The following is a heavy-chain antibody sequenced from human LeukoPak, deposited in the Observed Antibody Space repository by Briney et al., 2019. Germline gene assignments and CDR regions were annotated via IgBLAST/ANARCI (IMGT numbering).Heavy chain of an antibody. CDR2: IYYSGST. CDR3: AREASPAGTFDP. J-gene: IGHJ5*02. CDR1: GGSISSGGYY. Sequence: SQTLSLICTFPGGSISSGGYYWSWICQHPGKGLEWIGYIYYSGSTYYNASVKSRVTISVDTSTTQFSLTLTSRTAADTAVYFCAREASPAGTFDPWGQGTLVTVSS. D-gene: IGHD2-2*01. V-gene: IGHV4-31*03.